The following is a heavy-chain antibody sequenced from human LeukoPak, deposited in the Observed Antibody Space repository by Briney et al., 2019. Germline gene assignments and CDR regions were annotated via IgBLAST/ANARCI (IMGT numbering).Heavy chain of an antibody. V-gene: IGHV3-48*01. Sequence: GGSLRLSCAASGFIFSNYNMNWVRQAPGKGLEWVAYISGSSTIIYYADSVKGRFTISRDNSKNTLYLQMNSLRAEDTAVYYCAREGYWGQGTLVTVSS. CDR3: AREGY. J-gene: IGHJ4*02. CDR1: GFIFSNYN. CDR2: ISGSSTII.